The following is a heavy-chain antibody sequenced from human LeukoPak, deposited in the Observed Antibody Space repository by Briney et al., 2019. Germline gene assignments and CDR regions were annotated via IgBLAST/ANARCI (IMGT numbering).Heavy chain of an antibody. CDR1: GFTFGVYE. D-gene: IGHD3-3*01. CDR2: ISSSGSTI. CDR3: ASGDDSWSGYHLDY. J-gene: IGHJ4*02. Sequence: GGSLRLSCEASGFTFGVYEMNWVRQAPGKGLEWVSYISSSGSTIFYADSVKGRFTISRDNAKNSLYLQMNSLRAEDTAVYYCASGDDSWSGYHLDYWGQGTLVTVSS. V-gene: IGHV3-48*03.